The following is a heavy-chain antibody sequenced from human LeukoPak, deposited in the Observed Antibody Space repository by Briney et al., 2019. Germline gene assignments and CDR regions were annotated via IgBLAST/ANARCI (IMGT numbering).Heavy chain of an antibody. CDR1: GFNRNSHA. D-gene: IGHD6-13*01. J-gene: IGHJ3*01. Sequence: GGSLRLSCAASGFNRNSHAMNWVRQAPGKGLEWISYISISSTSIYYADSVKGRFTISRDIAKNSLYLQMNSLRAEDTAMYYCARDNLAAAGDDNFDLWGQGTMVTVSS. CDR3: ARDNLAAAGDDNFDL. V-gene: IGHV3-48*04. CDR2: ISISSTSI.